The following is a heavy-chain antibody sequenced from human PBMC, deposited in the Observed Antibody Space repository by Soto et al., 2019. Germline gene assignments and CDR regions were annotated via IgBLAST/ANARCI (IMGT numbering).Heavy chain of an antibody. D-gene: IGHD3-3*01. V-gene: IGHV3-23*01. CDR2: VSDRGGST. CDR1: GFTFSKYA. Sequence: EVQLLESGGDLVQPGGSLRLSCAASGFTFSKYAMSWVRQAPGKGLEWISSVSDRGGSTYYADSVKGRFTISRDNSNNTLYLQMSSLRGEDTAVYYCANGQRGGVVTPTFDYWGQGTLVTVSS. J-gene: IGHJ4*02. CDR3: ANGQRGGVVTPTFDY.